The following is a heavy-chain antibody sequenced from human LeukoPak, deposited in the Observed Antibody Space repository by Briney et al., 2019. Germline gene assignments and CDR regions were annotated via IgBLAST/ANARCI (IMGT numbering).Heavy chain of an antibody. V-gene: IGHV3-72*01. CDR1: GFTFSDHY. D-gene: IGHD5-18*01. J-gene: IGHJ6*02. CDR2: TRNKANSYTT. Sequence: GGSLRLSCAASGFTFSDHYMDWVRQAPGKGLEWVGRTRNKANSYTTEYAASVKGRFTISRDDSKNSLYLQMNSLKTEDTAVYYCAKDLSSYGSGALYYYYGMDVWGQGTTVTVSS. CDR3: AKDLSSYGSGALYYYYGMDV.